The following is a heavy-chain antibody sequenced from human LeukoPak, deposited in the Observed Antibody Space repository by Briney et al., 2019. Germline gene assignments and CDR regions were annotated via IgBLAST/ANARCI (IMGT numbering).Heavy chain of an antibody. Sequence: PSQTVSLTCAVSGGSISSGSYSWSWIRQPPGKGLEWIGYIYHSGSTYYNPSLKSRVTISVDRSKNQFSLKLSSVTAADTAVYYCARGDSSSWYFDYWGQGTLVTVSS. V-gene: IGHV4-30-2*01. D-gene: IGHD6-13*01. CDR3: ARGDSSSWYFDY. CDR2: IYHSGST. J-gene: IGHJ4*02. CDR1: GGSISSGSYS.